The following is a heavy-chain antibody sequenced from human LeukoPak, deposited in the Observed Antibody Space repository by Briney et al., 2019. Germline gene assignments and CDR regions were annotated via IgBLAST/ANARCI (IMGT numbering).Heavy chain of an antibody. CDR1: GYSISSGYY. D-gene: IGHD6-19*01. J-gene: IGHJ4*02. CDR3: ARRYSSGWYGVYDY. Sequence: SETLSLTCAVSGYSISSGYYWGWIRQPPGKGLEWIGSTYHSGSTYYNPSLKSRVTISVDTSKNQFSLKLSSVTAADTAVYYCARRYSSGWYGVYDYWGQGTLVTVSS. V-gene: IGHV4-38-2*01. CDR2: TYHSGST.